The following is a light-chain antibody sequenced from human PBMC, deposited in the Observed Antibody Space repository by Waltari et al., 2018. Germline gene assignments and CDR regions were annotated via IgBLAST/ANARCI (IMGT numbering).Light chain of an antibody. V-gene: IGKV3D-15*01. CDR1: QSVSNI. J-gene: IGKJ5*01. CDR3: QQYNNWPPIT. Sequence: EIVMTQSPPTLSVSPGERATLSCRASQSVSNILAWYQHRPGRAPRLLIHSASTRAPGIPARFSGSGSETEFTLTISNLQSEDFALYYCQQYNNWPPITFGQGTRLEIK. CDR2: SAS.